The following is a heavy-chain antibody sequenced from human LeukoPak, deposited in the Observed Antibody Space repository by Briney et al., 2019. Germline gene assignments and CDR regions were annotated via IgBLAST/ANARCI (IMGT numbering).Heavy chain of an antibody. D-gene: IGHD2-2*01. V-gene: IGHV3-48*01. Sequence: GGSLRLSCAASGFTFSSYGMNWVRQAPGKGLEWLSYISSDSSTIYYADSVKGLFTISRDNAKNSLYLQVNSLRAGDTAVYYCATDIVVVPAAVSQIDYWGQGTLVTVSS. J-gene: IGHJ4*02. CDR1: GFTFSSYG. CDR3: ATDIVVVPAAVSQIDY. CDR2: ISSDSSTI.